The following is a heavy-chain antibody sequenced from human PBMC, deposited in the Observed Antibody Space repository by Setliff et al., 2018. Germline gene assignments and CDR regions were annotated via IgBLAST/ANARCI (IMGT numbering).Heavy chain of an antibody. CDR1: GYTFTSYA. CDR2: INTKTGDS. V-gene: IGHV7-4-1*02. J-gene: IGHJ6*03. CDR3: ARDSSGWSGFSRLVGVYYYYMDV. Sequence: ASVKVSCKASGYTFTSYAMNWVRQAPGQGLEWMGWINTKTGDSTYAQGYTGRFAFSLDTSDSATYLQISSLKAEDTAVYYCARDSSGWSGFSRLVGVYYYYMDVWGKGTTVTVSS. D-gene: IGHD6-19*01.